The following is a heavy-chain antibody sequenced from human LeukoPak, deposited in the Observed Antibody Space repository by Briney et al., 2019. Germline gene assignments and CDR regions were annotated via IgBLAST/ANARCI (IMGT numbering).Heavy chain of an antibody. J-gene: IGHJ2*01. CDR2: IFPSGGEI. Sequence: QAGGSLRLSCAASGFTFSTFAMIWVRQPPGKGLEWVSSIFPSGGEIHYADSVRGRFTISRDNSKSTLSLQMNSLRAEDTALYYCARKPPSGSYHDWYFDLWGRGTLVTVSS. D-gene: IGHD1-26*01. CDR1: GFTFSTFA. V-gene: IGHV3-23*01. CDR3: ARKPPSGSYHDWYFDL.